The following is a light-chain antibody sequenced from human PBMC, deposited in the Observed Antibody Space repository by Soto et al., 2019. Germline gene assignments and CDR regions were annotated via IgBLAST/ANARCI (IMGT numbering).Light chain of an antibody. Sequence: EIVLTQSPGTLSLSPGERATLSCRASQSISSNYVAWYQQKPGQAPRLLIYGAFARAAGIPGRFSGSASGTDLTLTISSMETEDVAVYLCQHYDASPWKFAQGTKVDIK. CDR3: QHYDASPWK. CDR1: QSISSNY. J-gene: IGKJ1*01. V-gene: IGKV3-20*01. CDR2: GAF.